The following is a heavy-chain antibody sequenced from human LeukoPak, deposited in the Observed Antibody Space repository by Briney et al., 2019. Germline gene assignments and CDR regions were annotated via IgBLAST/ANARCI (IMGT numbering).Heavy chain of an antibody. J-gene: IGHJ5*02. D-gene: IGHD6-13*01. Sequence: GASVKVSCKASGYTFTGYYMHWVRQAPGQGLEWMGWINPNSGGTNYARKFQGRVTMTRDTSISTAYMELSRLRSDDTAVYYCARVWYSSSWYTVSGDWFDPWGQGTLVTVSS. CDR2: INPNSGGT. CDR1: GYTFTGYY. V-gene: IGHV1-2*02. CDR3: ARVWYSSSWYTVSGDWFDP.